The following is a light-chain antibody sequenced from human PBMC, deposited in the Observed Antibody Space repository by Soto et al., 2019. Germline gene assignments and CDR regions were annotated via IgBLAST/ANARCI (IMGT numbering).Light chain of an antibody. V-gene: IGKV3-15*01. CDR1: QSVSSN. Sequence: EIVMTQSPATLSVSPGERATLSCSASQSVSSNLAWYQQKPGQAPRLLIYGASTRATGIPARFSGSGSGTECTLTISSLQAEDCAVYYCQQYNNWPPMYTFGQGTKLEIK. CDR3: QQYNNWPPMYT. CDR2: GAS. J-gene: IGKJ2*01.